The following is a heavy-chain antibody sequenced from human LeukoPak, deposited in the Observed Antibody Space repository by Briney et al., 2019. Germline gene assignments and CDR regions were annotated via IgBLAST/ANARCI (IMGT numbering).Heavy chain of an antibody. CDR3: AKTAFALGGANELDYFDY. CDR1: GFTFSSYG. D-gene: IGHD3-16*01. CDR2: ISYEGSNK. J-gene: IGHJ4*02. Sequence: HSGGSLRLSCAASGFTFSSYGMHWVPQAPGKGLEWVAVISYEGSNKYYADSVKGRFTISRDNSKNTLYLQMNSLRAEDTVVYYCAKTAFALGGANELDYFDYWGQGTLVTVSP. V-gene: IGHV3-30*18.